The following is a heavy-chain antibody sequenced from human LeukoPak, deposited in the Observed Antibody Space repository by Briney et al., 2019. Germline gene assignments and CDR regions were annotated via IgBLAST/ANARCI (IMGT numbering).Heavy chain of an antibody. Sequence: GASVKVSCKASGYTFTSYDINWVRQATGQELEWMGWMNPNSGNTGYAQEFQGRVTMTRNTSISTAYMELSSLRSEDTAVYYCARGSSGRLEPNDYWGQGTLVTVSS. CDR2: MNPNSGNT. D-gene: IGHD3-10*01. V-gene: IGHV1-8*01. CDR3: ARGSSGRLEPNDY. CDR1: GYTFTSYD. J-gene: IGHJ4*02.